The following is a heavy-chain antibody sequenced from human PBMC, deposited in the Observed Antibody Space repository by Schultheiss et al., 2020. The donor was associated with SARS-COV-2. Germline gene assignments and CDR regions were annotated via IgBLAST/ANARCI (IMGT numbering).Heavy chain of an antibody. D-gene: IGHD5-18*01. CDR2: IYHSGST. CDR3: ATRAALVRYYGLDV. Sequence: SETLSLTCAVSGYSISSGYYWGWIRQPPGKGLEWIGSIYHSGSTYYNPSLKSRVTISVDTSKNQFSLKLSSVTAADTAVYYCATRAALVRYYGLDVWGQGTTVTVSS. CDR1: GYSISSGYY. J-gene: IGHJ6*02. V-gene: IGHV4-38-2*01.